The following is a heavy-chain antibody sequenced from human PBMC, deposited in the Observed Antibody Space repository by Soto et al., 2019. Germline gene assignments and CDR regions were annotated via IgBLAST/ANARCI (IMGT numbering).Heavy chain of an antibody. V-gene: IGHV4-30-2*01. J-gene: IGHJ1*01. Sequence: SETLSLTCAVSGGSISSGGYSWSWIRQPPGKGLEWIGYIYHSGSTYYNPSLKSRFTISVDRSKNQFSLKLSSVTAADTAVYYCARDEGYCTNGVCYRGYFQHWGQGTLVTVSS. CDR3: ARDEGYCTNGVCYRGYFQH. D-gene: IGHD2-8*01. CDR1: GGSISSGGYS. CDR2: IYHSGST.